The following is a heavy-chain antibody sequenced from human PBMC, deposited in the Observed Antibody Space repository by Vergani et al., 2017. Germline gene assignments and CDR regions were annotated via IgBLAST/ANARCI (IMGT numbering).Heavy chain of an antibody. CDR2: IDPSDSYT. CDR1: GYSFTSYW. J-gene: IGHJ4*02. V-gene: IGHV5-10-1*03. Sequence: EVQLVQSGAEVKKPGESLRISCKGSGYSFTSYWISWGRQMPGKGLEWMGRIDPSDSYTNYGPSFQGQVTISADKSISTAYLQWSSLKASDTAMYYCARQGYCSGGSCYRQFDYWGQGTLVTVSS. D-gene: IGHD2-15*01. CDR3: ARQGYCSGGSCYRQFDY.